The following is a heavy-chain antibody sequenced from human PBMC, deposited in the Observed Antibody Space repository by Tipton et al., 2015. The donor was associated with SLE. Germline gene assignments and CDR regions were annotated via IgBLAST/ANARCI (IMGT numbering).Heavy chain of an antibody. D-gene: IGHD3-3*01. CDR3: SRERIMDFGVVTLDS. Sequence: SLRLSCTASGLTFADYGMSWFRQAAGKGLEWVGFIRRKVYGETTDYAASVRGRFTISRDDSKSVAYLEMNSLKIEDTAVYYCSRERIMDFGVVTLDSWGPGALVTVSS. CDR2: IRRKVYGETT. CDR1: GLTFADYG. V-gene: IGHV3-49*03. J-gene: IGHJ4*02.